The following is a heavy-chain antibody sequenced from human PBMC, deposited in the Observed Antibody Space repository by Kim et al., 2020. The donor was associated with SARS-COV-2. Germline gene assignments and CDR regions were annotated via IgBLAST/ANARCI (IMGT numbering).Heavy chain of an antibody. CDR3: AGDQSAHDFWSGYYLFDYYYYGMYV. Sequence: GGSLRLSCAASGFTVSSNYMSWVRQAPGKGLEWVSGIYSGGSTNYADSAKGRFTTFRDNSKNTLYLQMNSLRAEDTAVYYCAGDQSAHDFWSGYYLFDYYYYGMYVWGRGTTVAVAS. CDR2: IYSGGST. J-gene: IGHJ6*01. CDR1: GFTVSSNY. D-gene: IGHD3-3*01. V-gene: IGHV3-66*02.